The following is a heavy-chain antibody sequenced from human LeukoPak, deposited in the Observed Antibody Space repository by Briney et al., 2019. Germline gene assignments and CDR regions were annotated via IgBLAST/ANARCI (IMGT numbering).Heavy chain of an antibody. V-gene: IGHV4-59*08. J-gene: IGHJ4*02. CDR1: GGSISIYY. CDR2: IYYSGST. Sequence: SETLSLTCTVSGGSISIYYWSWIRQPPGKGLEWIGYIYYSGSTNYNPSLKSRVTISVDTSKNQFSLKLSSVTAADTAVYYCARSDGYTPFDYWGQGTLVTVSS. D-gene: IGHD5-24*01. CDR3: ARSDGYTPFDY.